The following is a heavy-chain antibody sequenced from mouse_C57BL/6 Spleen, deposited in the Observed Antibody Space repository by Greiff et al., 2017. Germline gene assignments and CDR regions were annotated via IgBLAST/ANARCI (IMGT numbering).Heavy chain of an antibody. CDR3: AWVSSGNEAY. CDR2: IDPANGNP. CDR1: GFNIKNSY. V-gene: IGHV14-3*01. Sequence: EVQLMESVAELVRPGASVKLSCTASGFNIKNSYMHWVKQRPEQGLEWIGRIDPANGNPKYAPKFQGKATMTADPSSNTAYLQLSSLTTEDTAIYYCAWVSSGNEAYGGKGTLVTVSA. J-gene: IGHJ3*01. D-gene: IGHD3-2*02.